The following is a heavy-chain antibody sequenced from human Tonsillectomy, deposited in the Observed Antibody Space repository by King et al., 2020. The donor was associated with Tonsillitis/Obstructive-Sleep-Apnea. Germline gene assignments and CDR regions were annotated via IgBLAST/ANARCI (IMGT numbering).Heavy chain of an antibody. J-gene: IGHJ6*03. D-gene: IGHD6-6*01. CDR1: GFTFDDYA. CDR3: AKAAGGSSSQEYYFYYMDV. V-gene: IGHV3-9*01. Sequence: VQLVESGGGLVQPGRSLRLSCAASGFTFDDYAMHWVRQAPGKGLEWVSGISWTSGNIGYADSVKGRFTISRDNAKNSLYLQMKSLRAEDTALYYCAKAAGGSSSQEYYFYYMDVWGKGTPVTVSS. CDR2: ISWTSGNI.